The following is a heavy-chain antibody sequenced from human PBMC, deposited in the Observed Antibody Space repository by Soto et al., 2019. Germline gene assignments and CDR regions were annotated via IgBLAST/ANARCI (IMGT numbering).Heavy chain of an antibody. CDR2: IYGTGTT. CDR1: DGSISSYY. J-gene: IGHJ4*02. CDR3: ASFSTWTYLFDF. Sequence: QVRLQESGPGLVKPSATLSLRCTVSDGSISSYYWSWIRQPPGKGLEWIGYIYGTGTTNYNPSLGGRVAISMDTSTDHFSLTLNSVTAADTAVYYCASFSTWTYLFDFWGQGALVTVSS. V-gene: IGHV4-59*01. D-gene: IGHD3-3*01.